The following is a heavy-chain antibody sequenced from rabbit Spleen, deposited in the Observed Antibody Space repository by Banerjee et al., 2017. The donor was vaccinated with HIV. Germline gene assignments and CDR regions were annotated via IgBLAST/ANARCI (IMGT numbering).Heavy chain of an antibody. CDR1: GFSFSSSYY. CDR2: IEVGSSGFT. CDR3: ARDTSSSFSSYGMDL. D-gene: IGHD1-1*01. J-gene: IGHJ6*01. V-gene: IGHV1S40*01. Sequence: QSLEESGGDLVKPGASLTLTCTASGFSFSSSYYMCWVRQAPGKGLEWIACIEVGSSGFTYFATWAKGRFTISKTSSTTVTLQVTRLTAADTATYFCARDTSSSFSSYGMDLWGQGTLVTVS.